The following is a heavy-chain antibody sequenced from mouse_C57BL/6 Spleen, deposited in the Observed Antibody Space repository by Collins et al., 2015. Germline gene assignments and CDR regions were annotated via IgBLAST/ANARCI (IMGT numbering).Heavy chain of an antibody. J-gene: IGHJ4*01. V-gene: IGHV10S3*01. D-gene: IGHD2-3*01. CDR1: GFTFNTNA. CDR2: IRSKSNNYAT. Sequence: EVQLVETGGGLVQPKGSLKLSCAASGFTFNTNAMNWVRQAPGKGLEWVARIRSKSNNYATYYADSVKDRFTISRDDSQSMLYLQMNNLKTEDTAMYYCVRDDGYYYAMDYWGQGTSVTVSS. CDR3: VRDDGYYYAMDY.